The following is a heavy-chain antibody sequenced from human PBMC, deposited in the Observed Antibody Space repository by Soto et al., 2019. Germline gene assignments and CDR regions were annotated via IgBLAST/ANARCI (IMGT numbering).Heavy chain of an antibody. CDR3: ARGRTYYDCSGSYYDY. V-gene: IGHV3-30*04. CDR1: GFTFSSYA. CDR2: ISYDGSNT. Sequence: GGSLRLSCAASGFTFSSYAMHWVRQVPGKGLEWVAVISYDGSNTYYADSVKGRVTITRDKSKNTLYLQMNSLRAEDTAVYYCARGRTYYDCSGSYYDYWGRGTLVTVSS. J-gene: IGHJ4*02. D-gene: IGHD3-10*01.